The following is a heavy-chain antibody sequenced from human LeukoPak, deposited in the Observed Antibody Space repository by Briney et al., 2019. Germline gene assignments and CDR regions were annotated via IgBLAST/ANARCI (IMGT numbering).Heavy chain of an antibody. CDR2: IYSSGST. CDR3: AREGKYYFDY. D-gene: IGHD3-10*01. J-gene: IGHJ4*02. V-gene: IGHV4-4*07. Sequence: SETLSLTCTVSSGSMSRYYWSWIRQPAGKGLKWIGRIYSSGSTNYNPSLKSRVTMSVDTSKNQFSLKLSSVTAADTAVYYCAREGKYYFDYWGQGTLVTVSS. CDR1: SGSMSRYY.